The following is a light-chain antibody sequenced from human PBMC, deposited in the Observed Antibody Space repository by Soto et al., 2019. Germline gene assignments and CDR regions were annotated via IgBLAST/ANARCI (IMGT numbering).Light chain of an antibody. V-gene: IGLV2-8*01. CDR1: SSDVGGYNY. CDR2: EVS. Sequence: QSVLTQPPSASGSPEQSVTISCTGTSSDVGGYNYVSWYQQHPGKAPKLMISEVSKRPSGVPDRFSGSKSGNTASLTVSGLQAEDEADYYCSSFAGNNNLVFGGGTQLTVL. CDR3: SSFAGNNNLV. J-gene: IGLJ2*01.